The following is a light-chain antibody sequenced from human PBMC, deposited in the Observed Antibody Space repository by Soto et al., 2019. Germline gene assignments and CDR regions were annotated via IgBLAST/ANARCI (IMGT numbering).Light chain of an antibody. CDR1: SSDVGSYNY. Sequence: QSALTQPASVSGSPGQSITISCAGTSSDVGSYNYVSWYQQHPGKAPKLMICEVSNRPSGVSNRFSGSKSGNTASLTISGLQAEDEADYYCCSYTTSSTKVFGTGTKLTVL. CDR3: CSYTTSSTKV. V-gene: IGLV2-14*01. CDR2: EVS. J-gene: IGLJ1*01.